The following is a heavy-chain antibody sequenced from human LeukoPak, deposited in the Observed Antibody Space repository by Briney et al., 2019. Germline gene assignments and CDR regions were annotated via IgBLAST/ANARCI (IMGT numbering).Heavy chain of an antibody. J-gene: IGHJ5*02. CDR2: IYYSGST. CDR1: GGSISSSSYY. Sequence: PSETLSLTCTVSGGSISSSSYYWGWIRQPPGKGLEWIGSIYYSGSTYYNPSLKSRVTISVDTSKNQFSLKLSSVTAADTAVYYCARDLRGSWFDPWGQGTLVTVSS. CDR3: ARDLRGSWFDP. V-gene: IGHV4-39*01. D-gene: IGHD5/OR15-5a*01.